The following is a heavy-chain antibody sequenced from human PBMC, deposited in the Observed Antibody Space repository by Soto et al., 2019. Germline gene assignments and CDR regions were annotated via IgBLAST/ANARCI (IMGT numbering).Heavy chain of an antibody. D-gene: IGHD3-3*01. J-gene: IGHJ6*02. Sequence: SETLSLTCSVSGDSISSGRFYWTWIRQHPGKGLEWIGYIYYSGSTYYNPSLKSRVTISVDTSKNQFSLKLSSVTAADTAVYYCARALYDFWSGYYQGGHYYYGMDVWRQGTTDTVSS. CDR3: ARALYDFWSGYYQGGHYYYGMDV. CDR1: GDSISSGRFY. V-gene: IGHV4-31*03. CDR2: IYYSGST.